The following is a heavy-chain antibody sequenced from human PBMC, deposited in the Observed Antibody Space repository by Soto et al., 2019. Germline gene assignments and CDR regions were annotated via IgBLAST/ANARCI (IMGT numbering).Heavy chain of an antibody. CDR1: GFTFSSYS. D-gene: IGHD4-4*01. CDR2: ISSSSSYI. CDR3: ARDHIYSNYAWFDP. Sequence: GGSLRLSCAASGFTFSSYSMNWVRQAPGKGLEWVSSISSSSSYIYYADSVKGRFTISRDNAKNSLYLQMNSLRAEDTAVYYCARDHIYSNYAWFDPWGQGTLVTSPQ. J-gene: IGHJ5*02. V-gene: IGHV3-21*01.